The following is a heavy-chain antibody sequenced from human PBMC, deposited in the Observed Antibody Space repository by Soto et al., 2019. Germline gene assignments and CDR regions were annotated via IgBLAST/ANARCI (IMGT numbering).Heavy chain of an antibody. V-gene: IGHV4-59*01. CDR2: IYYSGST. Sequence: SETLSLTCTVSGGSLSNYYWNWIRQPPGKALEWIAYIYYSGSTNYNPSLKSRVTISVDTSKNHSPLKLSSVTAADTAVYYCAREGNFWSGYYANNWFDPWGQGTLVTVSS. J-gene: IGHJ5*02. D-gene: IGHD3-3*01. CDR3: AREGNFWSGYYANNWFDP. CDR1: GGSLSNYY.